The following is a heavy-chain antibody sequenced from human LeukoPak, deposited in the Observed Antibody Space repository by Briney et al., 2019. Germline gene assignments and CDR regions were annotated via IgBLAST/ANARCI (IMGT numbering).Heavy chain of an antibody. CDR1: GASISSGSYY. V-gene: IGHV4-61*02. J-gene: IGHJ4*02. Sequence: PSETLSLTCTVSGASISSGSYYWSWIRQPAGKGLEWIGRIYTSGNTNYNPSLKSRVTISLDTSKNQFSLNLSSVTAADTAVYYCARGLYCGGDCYSWLDYWGQGTLVTVSS. D-gene: IGHD2-21*01. CDR2: IYTSGNT. CDR3: ARGLYCGGDCYSWLDY.